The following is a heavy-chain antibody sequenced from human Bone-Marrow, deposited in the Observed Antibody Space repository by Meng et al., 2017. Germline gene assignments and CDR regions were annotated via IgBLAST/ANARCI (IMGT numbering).Heavy chain of an antibody. D-gene: IGHD3-16*01. Sequence: GGSLRLSCAASGFTFSDYWMLWVRQVPGKGLVWVSRINGDGRITGYADSVRGRFTISRDNAKNTLYLHMNSLGVEDTAVYYCARNLPKPHDGGDGGDYWGQGMLVTVSS. CDR1: GFTFSDYW. CDR3: ARNLPKPHDGGDGGDY. CDR2: INGDGRIT. J-gene: IGHJ4*02. V-gene: IGHV3-74*01.